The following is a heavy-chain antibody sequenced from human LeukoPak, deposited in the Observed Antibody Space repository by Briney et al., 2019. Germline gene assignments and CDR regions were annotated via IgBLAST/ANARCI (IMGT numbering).Heavy chain of an antibody. D-gene: IGHD6-6*01. CDR3: AGGSSIAARRSPYY. V-gene: IGHV1-8*01. CDR1: GYTFTSYY. J-gene: IGHJ4*02. Sequence: ASVKVSCKASGYTFTSYYINLVRQATGQGLEWMGWMNPNSGNTGYAQKFQGRVTMTRNTSISTAYMEPSSLRSENTAVYYCAGGSSIAARRSPYYWGQGTLVTVSS. CDR2: MNPNSGNT.